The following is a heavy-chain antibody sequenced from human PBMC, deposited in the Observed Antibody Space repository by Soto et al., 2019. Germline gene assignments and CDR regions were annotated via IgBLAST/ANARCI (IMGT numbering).Heavy chain of an antibody. CDR2: ISYDGSNK. D-gene: IGHD3-10*01. CDR3: ARDRNYYGSGTYPDY. Sequence: QVQLVESGGGVVQPGRSLRLSCAASEFTFSAYAMHWVRQAPGKGLEWVAVISYDGSNKYYADSVKGRFTISRDNSMNTLYLHMNRLRAEDTAVYYCARDRNYYGSGTYPDYWGQGTLVTVSS. V-gene: IGHV3-30-3*01. J-gene: IGHJ4*02. CDR1: EFTFSAYA.